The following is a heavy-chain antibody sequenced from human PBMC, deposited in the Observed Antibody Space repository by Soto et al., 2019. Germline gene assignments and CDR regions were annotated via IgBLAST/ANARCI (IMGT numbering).Heavy chain of an antibody. Sequence: QVQLVESGGGVVQPGKSLRLSCAASGFTFSSYGMHWVRQAPGQGLEWVAAISYDGSNKYYEDSVKGRFTISRDNSKNTLYLQMNRLRSEDTAVYYCAKEQDSHDSWVAGLDYSGQGTLVTVSS. CDR3: AKEQDSHDSWVAGLDY. V-gene: IGHV3-30*18. CDR1: GFTFSSYG. D-gene: IGHD6-19*01. CDR2: ISYDGSNK. J-gene: IGHJ4*02.